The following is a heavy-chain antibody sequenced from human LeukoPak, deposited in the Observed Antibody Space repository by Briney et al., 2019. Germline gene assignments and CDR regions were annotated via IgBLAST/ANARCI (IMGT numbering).Heavy chain of an antibody. CDR2: MNHSGTT. CDR3: ARQWDSTGYHEYFQH. D-gene: IGHD3-22*01. V-gene: IGHV4-39*01. Sequence: SETLSLTCTFSGCTISSSGVYWGWLRQPPGMGLEWIGSMNHSGTTYYNLSLKSRVTISVDTSKNQFSLNLPSVTATDAAVYYCARQWDSTGYHEYFQHWGRGTLVSVSS. J-gene: IGHJ1*01. CDR1: GCTISSSGVY.